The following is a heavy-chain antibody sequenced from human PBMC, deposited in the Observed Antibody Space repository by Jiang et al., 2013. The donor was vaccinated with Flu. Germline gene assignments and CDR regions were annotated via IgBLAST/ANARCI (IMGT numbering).Heavy chain of an antibody. D-gene: IGHD3-22*01. J-gene: IGHJ4*01. Sequence: LQSQGSGLVKPSETLSLTCTVSGGSISSSSYYWGWIRQPPGKGLEWIGSIYYSGSTYYNPSLKSRVTISVDTSKNQFSLKLSSVTAADTAVYYCARAPTYYYDSSGYYYHFDY. V-gene: IGHV4-39*01. CDR3: ARAPTYYYDSSGYYYHFDY. CDR2: IYYSGST. CDR1: GGSISSSSYY.